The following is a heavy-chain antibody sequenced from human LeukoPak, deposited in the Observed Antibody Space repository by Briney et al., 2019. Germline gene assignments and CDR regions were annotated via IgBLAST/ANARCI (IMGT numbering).Heavy chain of an antibody. CDR1: GFTFSSYA. D-gene: IGHD6-6*01. Sequence: GGSLRLSCAASGFTFSSYAMDWVRQAPGKGLEWVAITSYDGGNKYYADSVKGRFTISRDNSKNTLYLQMNSLRAEDTAVYYCARYRASSSFPLDAFDIWGQGTMVTVSS. V-gene: IGHV3-30*04. J-gene: IGHJ3*02. CDR3: ARYRASSSFPLDAFDI. CDR2: TSYDGGNK.